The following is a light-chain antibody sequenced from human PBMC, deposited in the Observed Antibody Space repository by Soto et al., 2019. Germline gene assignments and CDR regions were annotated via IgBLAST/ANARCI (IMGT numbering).Light chain of an antibody. V-gene: IGLV2-14*03. CDR3: SSYTRSSTLYV. CDR2: DVS. J-gene: IGLJ1*01. Sequence: QSVLTQPASVSGSPGQSITISRTGTSSDVGGYNYVSWYQQYPGKAPKVMIYDVSNRPSGVSNRFSGSKSGDTASLTISGLQAEDEADYYCSSYTRSSTLYVFGTGTKVTVL. CDR1: SSDVGGYNY.